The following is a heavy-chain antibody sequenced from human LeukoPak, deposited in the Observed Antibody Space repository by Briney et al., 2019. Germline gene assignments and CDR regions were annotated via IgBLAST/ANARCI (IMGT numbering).Heavy chain of an antibody. CDR3: ARLQLGYCSGGSCSDY. CDR2: INPNSGGT. V-gene: IGHV1-2*02. J-gene: IGHJ4*02. Sequence: GASVKVSCKASGYTFTGYYMHWVRQAPGQGLEWMGWINPNSGGTNYAQKFQGRVTMTRDTSISTAYMELSRLRSDDTAVYYCARLQLGYCSGGSCSDYWGQGTLVTVSS. D-gene: IGHD2-15*01. CDR1: GYTFTGYY.